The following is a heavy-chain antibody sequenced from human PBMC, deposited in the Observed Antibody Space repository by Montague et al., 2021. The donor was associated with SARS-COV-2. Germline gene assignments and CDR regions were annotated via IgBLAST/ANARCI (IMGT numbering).Heavy chain of an antibody. Sequence: SETLSLTCTVSGDSITIRSYYWGWIRQPPGKGLEWIGNIYYSGSTSYYNPSLKSRVTISLDTSKNQFSLRLRSVTAAATAVYYCARDWTHDYWGQGTLVAVSS. J-gene: IGHJ4*02. V-gene: IGHV4-39*07. CDR1: GDSITIRSYY. CDR2: IYYSGSTS. CDR3: ARDWTHDY. D-gene: IGHD1-1*01.